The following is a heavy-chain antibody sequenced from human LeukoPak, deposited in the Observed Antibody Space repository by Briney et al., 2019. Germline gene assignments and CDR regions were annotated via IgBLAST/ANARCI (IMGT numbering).Heavy chain of an antibody. Sequence: SETLSLTCAVYGGSFSGYYWSWIRQPPGKGLEWIGYIYYSGSTNYNPSLKSRVTISVDTSKNQFSLKLSSVTAADTAVYYCARASRLAYCGGDCYRSIDYWGQGTLVTVSS. D-gene: IGHD2-21*02. CDR1: GGSFSGYY. V-gene: IGHV4-59*01. J-gene: IGHJ4*02. CDR2: IYYSGST. CDR3: ARASRLAYCGGDCYRSIDY.